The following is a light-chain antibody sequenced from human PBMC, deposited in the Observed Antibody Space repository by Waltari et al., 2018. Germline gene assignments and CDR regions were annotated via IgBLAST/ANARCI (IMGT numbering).Light chain of an antibody. V-gene: IGKV1-12*01. CDR3: QQANSFPLT. Sequence: DIQMTQSPSSVSASVGDRVSITCRASQAISSYLAWYQQKPGKAPNLLIYGASSLQSVVPSRFSGSGSGTDFTLTISSLQPEDFATYYCQQANSFPLTCGGGTKVEIK. CDR1: QAISSY. CDR2: GAS. J-gene: IGKJ4*01.